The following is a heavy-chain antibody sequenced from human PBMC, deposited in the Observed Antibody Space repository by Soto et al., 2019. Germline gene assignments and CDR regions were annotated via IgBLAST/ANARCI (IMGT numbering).Heavy chain of an antibody. V-gene: IGHV4-59*01. CDR1: GGSISGYY. Sequence: PSETLSLTCSVSGGSISGYYWSWIRQPPGKGLEWIGYFHYSRSTNYNPSLKSRVTISVDTSKNQFSLNLSSVTAADTAVYYCARTYTDAFHIWGQATMVTV. CDR3: ARTYTDAFHI. CDR2: FHYSRST. J-gene: IGHJ3*02. D-gene: IGHD2-2*02.